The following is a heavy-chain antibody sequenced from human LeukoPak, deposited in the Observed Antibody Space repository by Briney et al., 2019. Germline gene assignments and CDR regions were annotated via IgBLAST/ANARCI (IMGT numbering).Heavy chain of an antibody. CDR2: IYYSGST. V-gene: IGHV4-59*01. D-gene: IGHD3-22*01. Sequence: SETLSLTCTVSGGSISSYYWSWIRQPPGKGLEWIGYIYYSGSTNYNPSLKSRVTISVDTSKNQFPLKLSSVTAADTAVYYCARASYSYDINGWVPFDYWGRGTLVTVSS. J-gene: IGHJ4*02. CDR1: GGSISSYY. CDR3: ARASYSYDINGWVPFDY.